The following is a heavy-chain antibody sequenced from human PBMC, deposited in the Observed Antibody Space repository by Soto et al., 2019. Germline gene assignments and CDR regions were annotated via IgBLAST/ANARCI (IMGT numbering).Heavy chain of an antibody. CDR3: ARDHRDAGGAFDI. J-gene: IGHJ3*02. D-gene: IGHD2-2*01. CDR1: GGSISSYY. Sequence: QVQLQESGPGLVKPSETLSLTCTVSGGSISSYYWSWIRQPPGKGLEWIGYIYYSGSTNYNPSLKSRVTISVDTSKNQFSLKLSSVTAADTAVYYCARDHRDAGGAFDIWGQGTMVTVSS. V-gene: IGHV4-59*01. CDR2: IYYSGST.